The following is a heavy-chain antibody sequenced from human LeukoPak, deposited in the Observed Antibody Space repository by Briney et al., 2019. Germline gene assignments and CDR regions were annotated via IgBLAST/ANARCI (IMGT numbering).Heavy chain of an antibody. J-gene: IGHJ4*02. D-gene: IGHD2-15*01. Sequence: PGGSLRLSCAASGFTFSSYAMSWVRQAPGKGLEWVSAISGSGGSTYYADSVKGRFTISRDNSKNTLYLQINSLRAEDTAVYYCANRDIVVVVAATDDYWGQGTLVTVSS. CDR2: ISGSGGST. CDR3: ANRDIVVVVAATDDY. CDR1: GFTFSSYA. V-gene: IGHV3-23*01.